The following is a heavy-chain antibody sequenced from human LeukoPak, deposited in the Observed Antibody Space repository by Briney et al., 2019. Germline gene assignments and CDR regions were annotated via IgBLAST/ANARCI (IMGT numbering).Heavy chain of an antibody. CDR1: GFTFSNHG. J-gene: IGHJ3*02. CDR2: ISYDGSLK. V-gene: IGHV3-30*18. CDR3: AKDSGLYGSLSAFDI. Sequence: PGGSLRLSCAASGFTFSNHGMHWVRQAPDKGLEWVAVISYDGSLKYYADSVKGRFTVSRDNSKNTLYLQMNGLRPEDTAVYYCAKDSGLYGSLSAFDIWGQGTMVTVSS. D-gene: IGHD2-15*01.